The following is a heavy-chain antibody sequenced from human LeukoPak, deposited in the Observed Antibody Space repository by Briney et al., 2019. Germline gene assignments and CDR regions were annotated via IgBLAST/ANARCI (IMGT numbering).Heavy chain of an antibody. CDR1: GFTFSSYW. V-gene: IGHV3-7*01. CDR2: IKQDGSEK. CDR3: ARPHNPWTAHDAFDI. J-gene: IGHJ3*02. Sequence: PGGSLRLSCAASGFTFSSYWMSWVRQAPGKGLEWVANIKQDGSEKYYVDSVKGRFTISRDNAKNSLYLQMNSLRAEDTAVYYCARPHNPWTAHDAFDIWGQGTMVTVSS. D-gene: IGHD3/OR15-3a*01.